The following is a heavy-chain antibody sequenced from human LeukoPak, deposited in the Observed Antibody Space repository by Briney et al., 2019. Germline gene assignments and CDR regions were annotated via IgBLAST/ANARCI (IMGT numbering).Heavy chain of an antibody. D-gene: IGHD1-26*01. J-gene: IGHJ4*02. CDR1: GGSISSFY. Sequence: SETLSLTCNVSGGSISSFYWSWIRQPPGEGLEWIGFIYYSGSTNYNPSLKSRITISVDTSKNQFSLKLGSVTAADTAVYYCARVRVAGAGFDHWGQGTLVTVSS. CDR3: ARVRVAGAGFDH. V-gene: IGHV4-59*01. CDR2: IYYSGST.